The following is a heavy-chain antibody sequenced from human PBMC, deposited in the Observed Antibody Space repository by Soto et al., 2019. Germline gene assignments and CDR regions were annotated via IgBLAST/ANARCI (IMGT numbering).Heavy chain of an antibody. CDR2: IYYSGST. D-gene: IGHD6-19*01. V-gene: IGHV4-59*01. CDR3: ARRFEYSTGWYYFDY. J-gene: IGHJ4*02. CDR1: GGSISSYY. Sequence: PSETLSLTCTVSGGSISSYYWSWIRQPPGKGLEWIGYIYYSGSTNYNPSLKSRVTISVDTSKDQFSLKLSSVTAADTAVYYCARRFEYSTGWYYFDYWGQGTLVTVSS.